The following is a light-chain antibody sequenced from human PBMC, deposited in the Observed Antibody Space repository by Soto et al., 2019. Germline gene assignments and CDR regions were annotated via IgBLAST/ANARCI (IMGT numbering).Light chain of an antibody. CDR3: SSYAGDHNVL. CDR1: SSDVGAYNY. J-gene: IGLJ3*02. V-gene: IGLV2-14*01. CDR2: EVS. Sequence: QSVLTQPASVSGSPGQSITISCTGTSSDVGAYNYVSWYQQHPGKAPKLMIYEVSYRPSGVSDRFSGSRSGNTASLTISGLQAEDESDYYCSSYAGDHNVLFGGGTKVTVL.